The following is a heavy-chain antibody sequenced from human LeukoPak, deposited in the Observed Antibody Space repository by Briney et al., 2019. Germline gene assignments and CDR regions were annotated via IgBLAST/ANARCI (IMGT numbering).Heavy chain of an antibody. Sequence: PSQTLSLTCTVSGGSISSDAYYWNWIRQHPGKGLEWIRYIYYTGSTYYNPSLKSRVTISIDTSENQFSLKLSSVTAADTAVYYCARDHGDYRKIDYWGQGTLVTVSS. CDR3: ARDHGDYRKIDY. D-gene: IGHD4-17*01. J-gene: IGHJ4*02. CDR2: IYYTGST. CDR1: GGSISSDAYY. V-gene: IGHV4-31*03.